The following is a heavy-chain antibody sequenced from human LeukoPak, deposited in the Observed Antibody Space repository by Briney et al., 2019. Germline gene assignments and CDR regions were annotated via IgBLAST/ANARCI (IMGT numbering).Heavy chain of an antibody. V-gene: IGHV3-15*01. CDR2: IKSKTDGGTT. CDR1: GFTFSNAW. Sequence: PGGSLRLSCAASGFTFSNAWMSWVRQAPGKGLEWVGRIKSKTDGGTTDYAAPVKGRFTISRGDSKNTLYLQMNSLKTEDTAVYYCTTTLEWRGHTNLEWLPRYWGQGTLVTVSS. CDR3: TTTLEWRGHTNLEWLPRY. J-gene: IGHJ4*02. D-gene: IGHD3-3*01.